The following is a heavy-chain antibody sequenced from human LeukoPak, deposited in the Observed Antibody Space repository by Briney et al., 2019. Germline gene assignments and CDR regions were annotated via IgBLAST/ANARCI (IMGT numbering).Heavy chain of an antibody. J-gene: IGHJ4*02. D-gene: IGHD3-3*01. CDR1: GFTFSSYG. V-gene: IGHV3-30*02. CDR2: IRYDGSNK. CDR3: AKVLSVRFLEWLLTRQTFDY. Sequence: GGSLRLSCAASGFTFSSYGMHWVRQAPGKGLEWVAFIRYDGSNKYYADSVKGRFTISRDNSKNTLYLQMNSLRAEDTAVYYCAKVLSVRFLEWLLTRQTFDYWGQGTLVTVSS.